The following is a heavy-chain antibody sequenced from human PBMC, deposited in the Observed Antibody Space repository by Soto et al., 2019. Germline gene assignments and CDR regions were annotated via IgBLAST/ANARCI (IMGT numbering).Heavy chain of an antibody. Sequence: GGSLRLSCAGSGFKFSSSWINWVRQAPGKGLEWVANIELDGSEKYYVDSVKGRFAISRDNAKNLLYLQMNNVRAEDTAVYFCAKEGGNSPYFFDYWGQGTPVTVSS. J-gene: IGHJ4*02. V-gene: IGHV3-7*01. CDR1: GFKFSSSW. CDR3: AKEGGNSPYFFDY. D-gene: IGHD1-1*01. CDR2: IELDGSEK.